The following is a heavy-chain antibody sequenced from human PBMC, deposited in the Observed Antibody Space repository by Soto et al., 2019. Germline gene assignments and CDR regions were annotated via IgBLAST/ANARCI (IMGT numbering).Heavy chain of an antibody. D-gene: IGHD6-19*01. CDR1: RFTFSTYW. Sequence: EVQLVESGGGLVQPGGSLRLSCAASRFTFSTYWMSWVRQAPGKGLVWVANIQQDGSEKYYVDSVKGRFTISRDNAKNLLYLQMNSLRAEDTAVYYCARGGRIRASGWYDYWCQGTLFTVSS. J-gene: IGHJ4*02. CDR2: IQQDGSEK. CDR3: ARGGRIRASGWYDY. V-gene: IGHV3-7*03.